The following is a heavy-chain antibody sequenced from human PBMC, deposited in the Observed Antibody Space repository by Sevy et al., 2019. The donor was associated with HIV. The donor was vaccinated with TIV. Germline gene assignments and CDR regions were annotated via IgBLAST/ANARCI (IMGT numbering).Heavy chain of an antibody. CDR2: FSFGCGRI. CDR3: AREGCTKPHDY. V-gene: IGHV3-23*01. J-gene: IGHJ4*02. D-gene: IGHD2-8*01. Sequence: GGSLRLSCEASGFTFSKYSMSWVRQAPGKGLERVSTFSFGCGRINYADSVKGRFTISRDDSKNTLYLQMNSLRADDTAVYYCAREGCTKPHDYWGQGTLVTVSS. CDR1: GFTFSKYS.